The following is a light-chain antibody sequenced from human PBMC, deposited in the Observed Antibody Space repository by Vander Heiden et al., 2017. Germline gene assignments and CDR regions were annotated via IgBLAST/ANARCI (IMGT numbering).Light chain of an antibody. CDR2: KAS. J-gene: IGKJ1*01. CDR3: QRYAT. Sequence: IQMTQSPATLSASVGDRVTITCRASQSISNWLAWYQQKPGKAPKLLIYKASTLQSGVPSRFSGSGSGTEFTLTISSLQPDDFATYYCQRYATFGQGTKVEIK. V-gene: IGKV1-5*03. CDR1: QSISNW.